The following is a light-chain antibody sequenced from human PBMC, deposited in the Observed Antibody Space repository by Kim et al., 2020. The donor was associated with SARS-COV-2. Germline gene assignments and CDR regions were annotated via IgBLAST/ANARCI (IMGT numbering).Light chain of an antibody. Sequence: GQMVTIYCYGSTSNIGNNNVTWYQQLPGKAPKHLIYENNRRPSGNPDRVSGSKSGTSATLAITGLQTGDEADYYCETWDSSLSSGVFGTGTKVTVL. V-gene: IGLV1-51*01. CDR3: ETWDSSLSSGV. CDR1: TSNIGNNN. J-gene: IGLJ1*01. CDR2: ENN.